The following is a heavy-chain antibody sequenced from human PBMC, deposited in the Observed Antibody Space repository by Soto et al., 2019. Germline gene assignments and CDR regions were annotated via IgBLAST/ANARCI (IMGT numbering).Heavy chain of an antibody. Sequence: GGSLRLSSAASGFTFSDYYMSSIRQAPGKGLEWVSYISSSSSYTNYADSVKGRFAISRDNSKNTLYLQMDSLRPEDTAVYYFAKDRGYCSSPICLTIPDFGYWGQGAPVTVSS. D-gene: IGHD2-2*01. J-gene: IGHJ4*02. V-gene: IGHV3-11*06. CDR3: AKDRGYCSSPICLTIPDFGY. CDR1: GFTFSDYY. CDR2: ISSSSSYT.